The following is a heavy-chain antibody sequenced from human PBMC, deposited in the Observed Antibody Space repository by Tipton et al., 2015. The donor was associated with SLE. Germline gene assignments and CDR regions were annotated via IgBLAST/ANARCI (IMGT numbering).Heavy chain of an antibody. Sequence: TLSLTCTVSGGSISSYYWSWIRHPPGKGLEWIGVIYYSGSTNYNPSLKSRVTISVDTSKNQFSLKLSAVTAADTAVYYCARVHSYGFIYYYSYYMDVWGKGTTVTVSS. D-gene: IGHD5-18*01. CDR3: ARVHSYGFIYYYSYYMDV. V-gene: IGHV4-59*01. J-gene: IGHJ6*03. CDR1: GGSISSYY. CDR2: IYYSGST.